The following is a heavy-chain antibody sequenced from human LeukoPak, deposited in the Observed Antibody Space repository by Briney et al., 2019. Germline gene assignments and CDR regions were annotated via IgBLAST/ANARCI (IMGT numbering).Heavy chain of an antibody. Sequence: GGSLRLSCAASGFSFSIHWMHWVRHAPGKGLVWVSRINPEGGSTNYADSVKGRFTISRDNAKKTLYLQMNSLRAEDTAAYYCARDKMDYWGQGILVTVST. CDR3: ARDKMDY. CDR1: GFSFSIHW. J-gene: IGHJ4*02. CDR2: INPEGGST. V-gene: IGHV3-74*01.